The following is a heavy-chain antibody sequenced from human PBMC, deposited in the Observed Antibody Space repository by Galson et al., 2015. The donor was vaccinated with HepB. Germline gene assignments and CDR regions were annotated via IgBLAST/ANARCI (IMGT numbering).Heavy chain of an antibody. CDR2: ISFEINNR. CDR1: GFTFRSHS. Sequence: SLRLSCAASGFTFRSHSMHWVRQAPGKGLEWVAVISFEINNRFYADAVKGRFTVSRDNXKNTLFLQMNNXXPEDTAVYYXXRDRPNRGPSGPGWEYXXQGXLV. J-gene: IGHJ4*02. CDR3: XRDRPNRGPSGPGWEY. V-gene: IGHV3-30*04. D-gene: IGHD1-26*01.